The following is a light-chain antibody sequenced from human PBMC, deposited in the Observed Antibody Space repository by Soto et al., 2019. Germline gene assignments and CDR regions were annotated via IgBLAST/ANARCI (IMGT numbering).Light chain of an antibody. CDR2: EVS. J-gene: IGLJ2*01. CDR3: CSYAGSSTFV. Sequence: QSVLTQPASVSGSPGQSITISCTGTSSDVGGYNYVSWYQQHPGKAPKLMIYEVSNRPSGVSNRFSGSKSGNTASLTISGLQAEDEADYYCCSYAGSSTFVFGGGTQLTVL. CDR1: SSDVGGYNY. V-gene: IGLV2-23*02.